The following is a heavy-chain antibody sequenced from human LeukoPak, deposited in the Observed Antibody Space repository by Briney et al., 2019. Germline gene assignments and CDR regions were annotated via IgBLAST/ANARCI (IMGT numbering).Heavy chain of an antibody. D-gene: IGHD1-26*01. Sequence: GESLKISCKASGYSFTDYWIGWVRQMPGQGLEWMAIIFPGDSDSKIKCSPSFQGHVTASADKSITTAYLHWSSLQASDTAIYYCARHQTPGNVYYLNTEGFRFDSWGQGTLVTVSS. J-gene: IGHJ4*02. CDR1: GYSFTDYW. CDR2: IFPGDSDSKI. CDR3: ARHQTPGNVYYLNTEGFRFDS. V-gene: IGHV5-51*01.